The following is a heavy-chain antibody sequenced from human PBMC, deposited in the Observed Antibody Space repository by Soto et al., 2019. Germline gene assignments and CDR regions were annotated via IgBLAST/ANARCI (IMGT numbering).Heavy chain of an antibody. CDR3: ARAYYYDGKCKDAFDY. Sequence: QVQLVESGGGVVQPGRSLRLSCAASGFTFNTYTMHWARQAPGKGLEWVAVISYDGSITYYGDSVKGRFTISRDNSKKSLFLQMNSLGAEDTAVYYCARAYYYDGKCKDAFDYWGQGTLVTVSS. D-gene: IGHD3-10*01. V-gene: IGHV3-30-3*01. J-gene: IGHJ4*02. CDR2: ISYDGSIT. CDR1: GFTFNTYT.